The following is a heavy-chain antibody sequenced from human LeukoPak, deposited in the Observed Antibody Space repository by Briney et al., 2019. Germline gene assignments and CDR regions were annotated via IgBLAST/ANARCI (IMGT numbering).Heavy chain of an antibody. CDR3: ARLVDYDNSGDPDIFDI. CDR2: INYSGRI. J-gene: IGHJ3*02. CDR1: SGFISSYY. Sequence: SETLSLTCIVSSGFISSYYWSWIRQTPGKGLEWIAFINYSGRIKYNPSLQSRVSISLDASKNHFSLQLRSVMAADTAVYYCARLVDYDNSGDPDIFDIWGQGTIVSIS. V-gene: IGHV4-59*01. D-gene: IGHD3-22*01.